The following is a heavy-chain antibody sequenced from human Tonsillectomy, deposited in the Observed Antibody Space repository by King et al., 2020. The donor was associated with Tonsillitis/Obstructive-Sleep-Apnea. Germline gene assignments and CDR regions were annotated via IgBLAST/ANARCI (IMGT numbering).Heavy chain of an antibody. D-gene: IGHD3-10*01. J-gene: IGHJ6*03. CDR1: GFTFSNAW. CDR3: TTESPADYYGSGGYLPVCEDYCYMHV. V-gene: IGHV3-15*01. Sequence: VQLVESGGGLVKPGGYLRLSRAASGFTFSNAWMSWVRQAPGKRLEWDGRIKSKTDGGTTDYAAPVKGRFTISRDDSKNTLYLQMNSLKTEDTAVYYCTTESPADYYGSGGYLPVCEDYCYMHVWGKGTTVPVSS. CDR2: IKSKTDGGTT.